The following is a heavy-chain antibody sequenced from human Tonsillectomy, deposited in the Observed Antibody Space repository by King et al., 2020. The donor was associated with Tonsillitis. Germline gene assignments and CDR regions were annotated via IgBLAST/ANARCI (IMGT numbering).Heavy chain of an antibody. CDR2: IYYSGDT. J-gene: IGHJ4*02. CDR1: GGSISSSSYY. CDR3: ASLVTPHYDRGYFYY. Sequence: QLQESGPGLVKPSETLSLTCTVSGGSISSSSYYWGWIRQPPGKGLEWIGNIYYSGDTYYNPSLKSRVTISVDAAKNQFSLKLRSVTAADTAVYYCASLVTPHYDRGYFYYWGQGTLVTVSS. D-gene: IGHD3-22*01. V-gene: IGHV4-39*01.